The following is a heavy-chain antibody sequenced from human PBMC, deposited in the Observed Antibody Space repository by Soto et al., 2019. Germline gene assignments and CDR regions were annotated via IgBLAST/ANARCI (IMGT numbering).Heavy chain of an antibody. CDR2: ISSSSSYI. CDR1: GFTFSSYS. V-gene: IGHV3-21*01. J-gene: IGHJ4*02. Sequence: GGSLRLSCAASGFTFSSYSMNWVRQAPGKGLEWVSSISSSSSYIYYADSVKGRFTISRDNAKNSLYLQMNSLRAEDTAVYYCARGPNTALPGYDFWSGYYDFDYWGQGTPVTVSS. D-gene: IGHD3-3*01. CDR3: ARGPNTALPGYDFWSGYYDFDY.